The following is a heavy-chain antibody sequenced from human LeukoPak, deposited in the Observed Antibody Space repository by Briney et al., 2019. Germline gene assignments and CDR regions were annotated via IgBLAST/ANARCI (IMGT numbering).Heavy chain of an antibody. V-gene: IGHV4-39*07. CDR3: ARVLGVAAMPHYFDY. J-gene: IGHJ4*02. D-gene: IGHD2-2*01. Sequence: SETLSLTCTVPGGSTSSPRYYWGWIRQPPGKGLEWIGSVYYSGITYYNPSLNSRVTISVDTSKDQFSLKLNSVTAADTAVYYCARVLGVAAMPHYFDYWGQGTLVTVSS. CDR1: GGSTSSPRYY. CDR2: VYYSGIT.